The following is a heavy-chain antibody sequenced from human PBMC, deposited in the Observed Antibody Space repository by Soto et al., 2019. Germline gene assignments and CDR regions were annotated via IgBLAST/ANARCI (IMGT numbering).Heavy chain of an antibody. D-gene: IGHD5-18*01. CDR3: ACFFSGGYGYGFYYYGMDV. Sequence: SETLSLTCTVSGGSISSSSYYWGWIRQPPGKGLEWIGSIYHSGSTYYNPSLKSRITISVATSKNNFSQKLSSVTAADTAVYYCACFFSGGYGYGFYYYGMDVWGQGTTVTVSS. CDR2: IYHSGST. J-gene: IGHJ6*02. V-gene: IGHV4-39*01. CDR1: GGSISSSSYY.